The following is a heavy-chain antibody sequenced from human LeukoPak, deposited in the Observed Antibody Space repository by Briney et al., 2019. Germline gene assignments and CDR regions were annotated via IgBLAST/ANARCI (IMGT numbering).Heavy chain of an antibody. CDR1: GFTFSSYG. CDR2: ISSSGSTI. Sequence: GGSLRLSCAASGFTFSSYGMHWVRQAPGKGLEWVSYISSSGSTIYYADSVKGRFTISRDNAKNSLYLQMNSLRAEDTAVYYCARARRGSGSYPWDFDYWGQGTLVTVSS. J-gene: IGHJ4*02. D-gene: IGHD3-10*01. V-gene: IGHV3-48*04. CDR3: ARARRGSGSYPWDFDY.